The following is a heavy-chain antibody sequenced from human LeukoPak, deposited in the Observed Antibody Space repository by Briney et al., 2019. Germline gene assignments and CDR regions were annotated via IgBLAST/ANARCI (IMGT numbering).Heavy chain of an antibody. CDR2: IYCGGST. V-gene: IGHV4-59*02. CDR3: ARVSGYDWESFYDY. D-gene: IGHD5-12*01. Sequence: SGSLSLSCPASGFAVSSNYLSWVRQAPGKGLEWVSVIYCGGSTNYKPSLKSRVTISVDTSKNQFSLKLSSVTAADTAVYYCARVSGYDWESFYDYWGQGSLVTVSS. J-gene: IGHJ4*02. CDR1: GFAVSSNY.